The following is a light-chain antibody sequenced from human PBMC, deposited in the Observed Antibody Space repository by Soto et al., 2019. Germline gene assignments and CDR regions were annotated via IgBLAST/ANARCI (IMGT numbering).Light chain of an antibody. J-gene: IGLJ1*01. CDR2: EVT. CDR3: SSHTSGSTRV. V-gene: IGLV2-14*01. CDR1: SGDVGGYDY. Sequence: LTQPASVSGSPGQSIAISCTGTSGDVGGYDYVSWYQQHPDKAPKLMIYEVTKRPSWVSNRFSGSKSGNTAFLTISGLQPEDEADYYCSSHTSGSTRVFGSGTKVTVL.